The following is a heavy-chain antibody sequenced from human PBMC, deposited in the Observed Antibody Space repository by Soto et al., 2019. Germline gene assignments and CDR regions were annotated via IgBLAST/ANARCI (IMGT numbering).Heavy chain of an antibody. Sequence: PGESLKISCKGSGYSFTSYWIGWVRQMPGKGLEWMGIIYPGDSDTRYSPSFQGQVTISADKSISTAYLQWSSLKASDTAMYYCARPYCSGGSCYHGMDVWGQGTTVTVSS. CDR3: ARPYCSGGSCYHGMDV. J-gene: IGHJ6*02. V-gene: IGHV5-51*01. D-gene: IGHD2-15*01. CDR1: GYSFTSYW. CDR2: IYPGDSDT.